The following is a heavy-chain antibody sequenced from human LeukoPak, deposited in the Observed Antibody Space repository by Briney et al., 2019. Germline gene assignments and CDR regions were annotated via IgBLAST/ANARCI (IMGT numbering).Heavy chain of an antibody. V-gene: IGHV4-39*01. Sequence: PSETLSLTCTVSGGSIGSSNYYWGWIRQPPGKGLEWIGSIYYSGSIYYNPSLKSRVTIPVDTSQTQFSLELSSVTAADTAVYYCARHRGSYYSLIDYWGQGTLVTVSS. CDR2: IYYSGSI. J-gene: IGHJ4*02. CDR1: GGSIGSSNYY. CDR3: ARHRGSYYSLIDY. D-gene: IGHD1-26*01.